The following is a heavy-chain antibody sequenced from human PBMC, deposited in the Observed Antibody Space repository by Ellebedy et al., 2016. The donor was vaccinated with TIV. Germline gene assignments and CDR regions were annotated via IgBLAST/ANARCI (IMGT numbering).Heavy chain of an antibody. J-gene: IGHJ5*02. D-gene: IGHD1-1*01. CDR2: IHYSGSI. V-gene: IGHV4-59*01. Sequence: SETLSLTCTVSGGSISDSSWSWIRQAPGKGPEWIAYIHYSGSIDYSPSLKSRLTVSRDTSKNEVSLSVTSVTAADTAVYYCARDRFWGNWRYKGNWLDPWGQGTLVTVSS. CDR1: GGSISDSS. CDR3: ARDRFWGNWRYKGNWLDP.